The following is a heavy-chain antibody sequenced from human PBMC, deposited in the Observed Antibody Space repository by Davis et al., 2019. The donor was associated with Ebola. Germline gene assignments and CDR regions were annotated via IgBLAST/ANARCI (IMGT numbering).Heavy chain of an antibody. CDR1: GYSFTSHS. D-gene: IGHD3-22*01. CDR3: ARDRYSDGSGYFFEQSH. Sequence: SVKVSCKASGYSFTSHSMHWVRQAPGQGLDWMGGIIPVFGIPKYAQKFQGRVTITADESTSTAYMELSSLRSEDTAVYYCARDRYSDGSGYFFEQSHWGQGTLVTVSS. J-gene: IGHJ4*02. CDR2: IIPVFGIP. V-gene: IGHV1-69*13.